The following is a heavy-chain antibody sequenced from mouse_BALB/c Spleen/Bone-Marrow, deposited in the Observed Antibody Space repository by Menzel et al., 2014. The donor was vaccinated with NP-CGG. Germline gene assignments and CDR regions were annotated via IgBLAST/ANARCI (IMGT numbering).Heavy chain of an antibody. D-gene: IGHD2-14*01. CDR2: ISYSGST. V-gene: IGHV3-2*02. Sequence: VQLQQSGPGLVKPSQSLSLTCTVTGYSITSDYAWNWIRQFPGNKLEWMGYISYSGSTSYNPSLKSRISITRDTSKNQFFLQLNSVTTEDTATYYCARWRYAMDYGGQGTSVTVSS. CDR1: GYSITSDYA. CDR3: ARWRYAMDY. J-gene: IGHJ4*01.